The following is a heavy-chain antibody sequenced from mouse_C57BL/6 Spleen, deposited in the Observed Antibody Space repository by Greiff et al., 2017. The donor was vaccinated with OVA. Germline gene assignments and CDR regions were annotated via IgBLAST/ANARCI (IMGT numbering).Heavy chain of an antibody. CDR2: ISSGSSTI. CDR1: GFTFSDYG. J-gene: IGHJ1*03. Sequence: DVKLVESGGGLVKPGGSLKLSCAASGFTFSDYGMHWVRQAPEKGLEWVAYISSGSSTIYYADTVKGRFTISRDNAKNTLFLQMTSLRSEDTAMYYCARPNSNYVRYFDVWGTGTTVTVSS. D-gene: IGHD2-5*01. CDR3: ARPNSNYVRYFDV. V-gene: IGHV5-17*01.